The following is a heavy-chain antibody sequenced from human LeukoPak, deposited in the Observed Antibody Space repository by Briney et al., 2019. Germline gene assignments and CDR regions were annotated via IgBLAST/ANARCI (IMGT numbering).Heavy chain of an antibody. D-gene: IGHD5-24*01. Sequence: GGSLRLSCAASGFTVSNNYMSWVRKAPGKGLERVSVIYSGGSKSYADSVKGRFTISRDNSKNTLYLQMNSLRVEDTAVYYCASDYRRDGYELVHWGQGTLVTVSS. CDR3: ASDYRRDGYELVH. CDR1: GFTVSNNY. CDR2: IYSGGSK. V-gene: IGHV3-53*01. J-gene: IGHJ4*02.